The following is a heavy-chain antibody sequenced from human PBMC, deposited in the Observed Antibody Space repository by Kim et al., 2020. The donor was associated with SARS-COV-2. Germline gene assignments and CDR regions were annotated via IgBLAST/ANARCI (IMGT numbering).Heavy chain of an antibody. CDR2: IYYSRST. Sequence: SETLSLTCTVSGGSISSSSYYWDWIRQPPGKGLEWIGSIYYSRSTYYNPSLKSRVTISVDTSKNQFSLKLSSVTAADTAVYYCAREALLYSSTPRTFDYWGQGTLVTVSS. CDR3: AREALLYSSTPRTFDY. D-gene: IGHD6-13*01. CDR1: GGSISSSSYY. V-gene: IGHV4-39*02. J-gene: IGHJ4*02.